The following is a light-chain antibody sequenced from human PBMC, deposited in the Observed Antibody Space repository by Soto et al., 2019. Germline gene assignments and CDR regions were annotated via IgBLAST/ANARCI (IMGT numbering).Light chain of an antibody. V-gene: IGLV2-14*01. CDR3: QSYDGSLKL. Sequence: QSVLTQPASVSGSPGQSITISCTGTSSDVGGYNYVSWYQQHPGKAPKLMIYDVSNRPSGVPDRFSGSKSGTSASLAITGLQAEDEADYYCQSYDGSLKLFGGGTKLTVL. CDR1: SSDVGGYNY. CDR2: DVS. J-gene: IGLJ2*01.